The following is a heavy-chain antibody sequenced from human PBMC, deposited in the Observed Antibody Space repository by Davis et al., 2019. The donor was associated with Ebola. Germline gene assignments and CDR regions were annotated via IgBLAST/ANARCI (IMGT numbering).Heavy chain of an antibody. CDR1: GFTFSSYA. D-gene: IGHD2-21*02. Sequence: GGSLRLSCAASGFTFSSYAMHWVRQAPGKGLEWVAVISYDGSNKYYADSVKGRFTISRDNSKNTLYLQMNSLRAEDTAVYYCARSRGHIVVVTTTPFDYWGQGTLVTVSS. CDR3: ARSRGHIVVVTTTPFDY. CDR2: ISYDGSNK. V-gene: IGHV3-30-3*01. J-gene: IGHJ4*02.